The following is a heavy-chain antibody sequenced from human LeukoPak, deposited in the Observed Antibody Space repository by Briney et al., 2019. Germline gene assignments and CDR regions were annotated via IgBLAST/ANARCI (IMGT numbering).Heavy chain of an antibody. D-gene: IGHD5-24*01. CDR3: ARVGDGLNDAFDI. V-gene: IGHV1-2*06. CDR1: GYTFTGYY. Sequence: ASVKASCKASGYTFTGYYMNWVRQAPGQGLEWLGRINPNTGGTYFAQSFQGRVTMTRDTSITTAYMELSRLRSDDTAVYYCARVGDGLNDAFDIWGQGTMVTVSS. J-gene: IGHJ3*02. CDR2: INPNTGGT.